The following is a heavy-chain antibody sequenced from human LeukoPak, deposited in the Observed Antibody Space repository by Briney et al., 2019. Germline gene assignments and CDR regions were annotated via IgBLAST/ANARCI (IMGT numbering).Heavy chain of an antibody. V-gene: IGHV4-59*12. CDR2: IYYSGST. D-gene: IGHD2-21*02. CDR3: ARVGGDYAFDI. Sequence: SETLSPTCTVSGGSISSYYWSWIRQPPGKGLEWIGYIYYSGSTNYNPSLKSRVTISVDTSKNQFSLKLSSVTAADTAVYYCARVGGDYAFDIWGQGTMVTVSS. CDR1: GGSISSYY. J-gene: IGHJ3*02.